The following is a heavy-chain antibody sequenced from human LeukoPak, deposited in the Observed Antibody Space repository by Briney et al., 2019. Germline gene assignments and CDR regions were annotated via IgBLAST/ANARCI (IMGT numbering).Heavy chain of an antibody. CDR2: ISWNSGSI. CDR1: GFTFDDYA. D-gene: IGHD3-3*01. J-gene: IGHJ4*02. CDR3: AKDLSDAHYDFWSGYFDY. V-gene: IGHV3-9*01. Sequence: GRSLRLSCAASGFTFDDYAMHWVRQAPGKGLEWVSGISWNSGSIGYADSVKGRFTISRDNAKNSLYLQMNSLRAEDTALYYCAKDLSDAHYDFWSGYFDYWGQGTLVTVSS.